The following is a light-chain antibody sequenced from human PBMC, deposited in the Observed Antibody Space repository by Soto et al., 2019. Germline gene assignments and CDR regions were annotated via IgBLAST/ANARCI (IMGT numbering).Light chain of an antibody. Sequence: EIVMTQSPATLSVSPGERATLSCRASQSVSSNLAWYQQKPGQAPRLLISGASIRATGIPARFSGSGSGTEFTLTISSLQSEDFAVYYCQQYNNWPPYTFGQGTKLEIK. J-gene: IGKJ2*01. CDR1: QSVSSN. CDR3: QQYNNWPPYT. V-gene: IGKV3-15*01. CDR2: GAS.